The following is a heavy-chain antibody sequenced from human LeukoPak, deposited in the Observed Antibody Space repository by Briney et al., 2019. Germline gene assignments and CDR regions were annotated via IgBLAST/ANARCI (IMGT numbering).Heavy chain of an antibody. CDR3: ASAYPWGYFQH. CDR1: GFTFSSYW. D-gene: IGHD1-26*01. Sequence: PGGSLRRSCAASGFTFSSYWMHWVRQAPGKGLVWVSRINSDGSSTSYADSVKGRFTISRDNAKNTLYLQMNSLRAEDTAIYYCASAYPWGYFQHWGQGTLVTVSS. J-gene: IGHJ1*01. V-gene: IGHV3-74*01. CDR2: INSDGSST.